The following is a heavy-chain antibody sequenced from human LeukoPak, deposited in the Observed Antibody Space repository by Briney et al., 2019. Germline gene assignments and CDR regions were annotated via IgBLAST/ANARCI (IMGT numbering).Heavy chain of an antibody. J-gene: IGHJ6*02. CDR1: GFTFSSYA. Sequence: GASLRLSCAASGFTFSSYAMSWVRQAPGKGLEWVSAISGSGGSTYYADSVKGRFTISRDNTKNTLYLQMNSLRAEDTAVYYCAKDGPQVSAMDVWGQGTTVTVSS. CDR3: AKDGPQVSAMDV. V-gene: IGHV3-23*01. D-gene: IGHD3-16*02. CDR2: ISGSGGST.